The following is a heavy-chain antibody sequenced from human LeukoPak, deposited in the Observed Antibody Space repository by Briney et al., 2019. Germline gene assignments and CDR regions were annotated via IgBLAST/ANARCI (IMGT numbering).Heavy chain of an antibody. J-gene: IGHJ6*02. Sequence: PGGSLRLSCAASGFTFSSYAMNWVRQAPGKGLEWVSAISGSGGSTYYADSVKGRFTISRDNSKNTLYLQMNSLRAEDTAVYYCAKDLVVIHGYCSGGSCNPNYYGMDVWGQGTTVTVSS. D-gene: IGHD2-15*01. V-gene: IGHV3-23*01. CDR3: AKDLVVIHGYCSGGSCNPNYYGMDV. CDR1: GFTFSSYA. CDR2: ISGSGGST.